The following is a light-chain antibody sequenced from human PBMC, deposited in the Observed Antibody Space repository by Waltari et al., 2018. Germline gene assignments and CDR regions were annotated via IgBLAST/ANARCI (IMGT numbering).Light chain of an antibody. CDR1: SSDVGGYNF. J-gene: IGLJ1*01. CDR2: DVS. Sequence: QSALTQPASVSGSPGQSIPISCTGTSSDVGGYNFVPWYQQHPGKAHNLLINDVSKRPSGVSNRFSGSKSGNTASLTISGLQAEDEADYYCSSYTSTNTYVFGTGTEVTVL. V-gene: IGLV2-14*03. CDR3: SSYTSTNTYV.